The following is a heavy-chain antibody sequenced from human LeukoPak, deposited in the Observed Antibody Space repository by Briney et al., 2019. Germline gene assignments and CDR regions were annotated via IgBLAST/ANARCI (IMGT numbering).Heavy chain of an antibody. J-gene: IGHJ6*02. CDR3: ARSDGYCSSTSCPYCYYGMDV. D-gene: IGHD2-2*01. CDR1: GGSISSGGYS. Sequence: SQTLSLTCAVSGGSISSGGYSWSWIRQPPGKGLEWIGYIYHSGSTYYNPSLKSRVTISVDRSKNQFSLKLSSVTPEDTAVYYCARSDGYCSSTSCPYCYYGMDVWGQGTTVTVSS. V-gene: IGHV4-30-2*01. CDR2: IYHSGST.